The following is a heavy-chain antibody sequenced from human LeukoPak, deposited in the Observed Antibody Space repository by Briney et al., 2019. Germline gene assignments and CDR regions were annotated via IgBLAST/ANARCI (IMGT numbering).Heavy chain of an antibody. CDR2: VYDSGTT. CDR1: GGSISTYY. D-gene: IGHD3-16*01. V-gene: IGHV4-59*08. J-gene: IGHJ4*02. CDR3: ARHGGSLGYFDY. Sequence: SETLSLSCSLSGGSISTYYWSWIRQTPGKGLQWIGYVYDSGTTNYNPSVERRVTISSDASKNVLSLNVRSVTAADTAIYYCARHGGSLGYFDYWGQGTLVTVDS.